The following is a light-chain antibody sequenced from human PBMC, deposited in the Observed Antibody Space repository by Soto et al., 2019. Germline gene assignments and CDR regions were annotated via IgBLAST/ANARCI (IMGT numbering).Light chain of an antibody. V-gene: IGKV3-20*01. CDR2: ETS. CDR3: HQDGTTPRP. CDR1: QSFSSSY. Sequence: EIVLTQSPGTLSLSPGERATLSCRASQSFSSSYLAWYQQKPGQAPRLLIYETSTRAPGIPDRFSGSGSQTDFTLTISSLEPEDCAVYYGHQDGTTPRPFGQGTKVDIK. J-gene: IGKJ1*01.